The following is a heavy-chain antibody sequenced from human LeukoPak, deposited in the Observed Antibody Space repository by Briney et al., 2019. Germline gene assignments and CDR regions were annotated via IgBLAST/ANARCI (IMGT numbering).Heavy chain of an antibody. V-gene: IGHV1-69*01. J-gene: IGHJ3*02. CDR1: GGTFSSYA. Sequence: GASVKVSCKASGGTFSSYAISWVRQAPGQGLEWMGGIIPIFGTANYAQKFQGRVTITADESTSTAYMELSSLRSEGTAVYYCAGSMITFGGVIVHPAFDIWGQGTMVTVSS. D-gene: IGHD3-16*02. CDR2: IIPIFGTA. CDR3: AGSMITFGGVIVHPAFDI.